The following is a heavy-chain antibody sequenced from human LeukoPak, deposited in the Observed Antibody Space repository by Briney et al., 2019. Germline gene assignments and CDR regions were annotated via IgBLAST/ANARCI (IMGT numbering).Heavy chain of an antibody. CDR3: ARAGTCSSTSCDGGIEY. J-gene: IGHJ4*02. Sequence: AGSLRLSCAASGFAFSSYNMKWVRQAPGKGLEWVSFISSTSTYIYYADSVKGRFTVSRDNSKNLLSLQMDSLRVEDTAVYYCARAGTCSSTSCDGGIEYWGQGTLVTVSS. D-gene: IGHD2-2*01. V-gene: IGHV3-21*06. CDR1: GFAFSSYN. CDR2: ISSTSTYI.